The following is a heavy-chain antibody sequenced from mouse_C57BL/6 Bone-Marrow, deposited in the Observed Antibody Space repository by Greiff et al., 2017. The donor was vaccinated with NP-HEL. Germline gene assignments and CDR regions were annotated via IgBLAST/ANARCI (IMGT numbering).Heavy chain of an antibody. J-gene: IGHJ3*01. CDR3: TTYYYGSSYFAY. Sequence: EVQLQQSGAELVRPGASVKLSCTASGLNLKDAFRPWVKQRPKQGLEWIGWIDPGNGDTEYASKFQGKATITADTSSNTAYLQLSSLTSEDTAVYYCTTYYYGSSYFAYWGQGTLVTVSA. CDR1: GLNLKDAF. CDR2: IDPGNGDT. V-gene: IGHV14-4*01. D-gene: IGHD1-1*01.